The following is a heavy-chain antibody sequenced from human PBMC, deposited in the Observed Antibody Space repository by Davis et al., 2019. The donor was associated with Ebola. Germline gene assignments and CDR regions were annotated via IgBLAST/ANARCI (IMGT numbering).Heavy chain of an antibody. Sequence: GESLKISCAASGFPFRPYCMHWVRQAPGKGLEWVAVISYDGSNKYYADSVKGRFTISRDNAKNSLYLQMNSLRVEDTAVYYCARYSGTYRDYWGQGTMVTVFS. D-gene: IGHD1-26*01. V-gene: IGHV3-30*03. CDR1: GFPFRPYC. J-gene: IGHJ4*02. CDR3: ARYSGTYRDY. CDR2: ISYDGSNK.